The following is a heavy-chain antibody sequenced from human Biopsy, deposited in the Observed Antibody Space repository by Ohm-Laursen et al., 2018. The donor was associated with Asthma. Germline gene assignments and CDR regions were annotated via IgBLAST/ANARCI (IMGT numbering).Heavy chain of an antibody. CDR2: IYHSGST. V-gene: IGHV4-30-2*01. CDR1: GGSISSGGYS. D-gene: IGHD5-24*01. CDR3: ARVKDGYNFDY. Sequence: TLSLTCAVSGGSISSGGYSWSWIRQPPGKGLEWIGYIYHSGSTYYNPSLKSRVTISVDRSKNRFSLKLSSVTAADTAVYYCARVKDGYNFDYWGQGTLVTVSS. J-gene: IGHJ4*02.